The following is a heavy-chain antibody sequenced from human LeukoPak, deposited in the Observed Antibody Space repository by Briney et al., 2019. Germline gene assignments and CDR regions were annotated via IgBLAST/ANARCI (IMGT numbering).Heavy chain of an antibody. CDR2: IRSSGGST. V-gene: IGHV3-23*01. J-gene: IGHJ3*02. D-gene: IGHD6-19*01. CDR1: GFTFSSYA. CDR3: AKFGSGWYYGASDI. Sequence: GQSLRLSCAASGFTFSSYAMSWVRQAPGKGLEWGSGIRSSGGSTFYADSLKGRFTISRDNSKNTLFLQMNSLRAEDTAVYYCAKFGSGWYYGASDIWGQGTMVTISS.